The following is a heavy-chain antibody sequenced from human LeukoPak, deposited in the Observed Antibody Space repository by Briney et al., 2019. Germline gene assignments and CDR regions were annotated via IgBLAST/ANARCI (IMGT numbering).Heavy chain of an antibody. CDR1: GGSIRSGDYY. CDR2: IYYSGRT. V-gene: IGHV4-30-4*08. CDR3: PRTYYYDSSGYIHFDY. D-gene: IGHD3-22*01. Sequence: PSETLSLTCTDSGGSIRSGDYYWSWIRQPPGKGLEWIGYIYYSGRTYYNPSLKRRLTISEYTSKNQISLKLSSVTAADTAVYYCPRTYYYDSSGYIHFDYWGQGTLVTVRS. J-gene: IGHJ4*02.